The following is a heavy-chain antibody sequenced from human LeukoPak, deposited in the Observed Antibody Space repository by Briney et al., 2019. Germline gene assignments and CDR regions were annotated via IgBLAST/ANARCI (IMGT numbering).Heavy chain of an antibody. V-gene: IGHV3-21*01. CDR1: EFTFSSYS. Sequence: GGSLRLSCAASEFTFSSYSMNWVRQAPGKGLEWVSSISSSSSYIYYADSVKGRFTISRDNAKNSLYLQMNSLRAEDTAVYYCASLMRSAAGTDYWGQGTLVTVSS. CDR3: ASLMRSAAGTDY. CDR2: ISSSSSYI. J-gene: IGHJ4*02. D-gene: IGHD6-13*01.